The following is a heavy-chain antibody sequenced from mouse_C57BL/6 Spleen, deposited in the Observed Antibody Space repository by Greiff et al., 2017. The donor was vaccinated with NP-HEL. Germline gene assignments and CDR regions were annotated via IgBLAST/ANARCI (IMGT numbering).Heavy chain of an antibody. Sequence: VQLQQSGPELVKPGASVKISCKASGYTFTDYYMNWVKQSHGKSLEWIGDINPNNGGTSYNQKFKGKATLTVDKSSSTAYMELRSLTSEDSAVYYCARRLRRDWYFDVWGTGTTVTVSS. V-gene: IGHV1-26*01. D-gene: IGHD2-4*01. CDR2: INPNNGGT. CDR3: ARRLRRDWYFDV. J-gene: IGHJ1*03. CDR1: GYTFTDYY.